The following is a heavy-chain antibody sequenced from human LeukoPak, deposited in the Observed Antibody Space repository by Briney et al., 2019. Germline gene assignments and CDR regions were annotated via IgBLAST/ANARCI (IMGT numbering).Heavy chain of an antibody. Sequence: GGSLRLSCAASGFTFSSYSMNWVCQAPGKGLEWVSSISSSSSYIYYADSVKGRFTISRDNAKNALYLQMNSLRAEDTAVYYCARDRGSGYPRDYWGQGTLVTVSS. CDR1: GFTFSSYS. D-gene: IGHD3-3*01. CDR2: ISSSSSYI. V-gene: IGHV3-21*01. CDR3: ARDRGSGYPRDY. J-gene: IGHJ4*02.